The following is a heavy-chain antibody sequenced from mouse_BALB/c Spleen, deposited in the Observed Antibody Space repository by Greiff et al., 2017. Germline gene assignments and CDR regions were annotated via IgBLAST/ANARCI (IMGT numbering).Heavy chain of an antibody. J-gene: IGHJ4*01. CDR2: IWRGGST. CDR1: GFSLTSYG. CDR3: AKKGRTGTGGAMDY. D-gene: IGHD4-1*01. Sequence: QVQLKESGPSLVQPSQSLSITCTVSGFSLTSYGVHWVRQSPGKGLEWLGVIWRGGSTDYNAAFMSRLSITKDNSKSQVFFKMNSLQADDTAIYYCAKKGRTGTGGAMDYWGQGTSVTVAS. V-gene: IGHV2-5-1*01.